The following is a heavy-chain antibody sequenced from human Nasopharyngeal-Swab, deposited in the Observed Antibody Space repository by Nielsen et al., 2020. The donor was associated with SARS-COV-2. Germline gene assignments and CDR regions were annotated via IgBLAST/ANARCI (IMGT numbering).Heavy chain of an antibody. J-gene: IGHJ4*02. CDR3: ARLSGTHY. Sequence: GESLKIPCAASGFTFSSYSMNWVRQAPGKGLEWVSYISSSSSTIYYADSVKGRFTISRDNAKNSLYLQMNSLRAEDTAVYYCARLSGTHYWGQGTLVTVSS. CDR2: ISSSSSTI. V-gene: IGHV3-48*04. CDR1: GFTFSSYS. D-gene: IGHD1-1*01.